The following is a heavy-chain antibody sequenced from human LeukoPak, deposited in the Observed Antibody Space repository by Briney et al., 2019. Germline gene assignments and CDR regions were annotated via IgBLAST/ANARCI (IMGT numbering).Heavy chain of an antibody. CDR3: ASWLVVPAAIDY. V-gene: IGHV4-61*02. CDR2: IYTSGGT. D-gene: IGHD2-2*02. CDR1: GGSISRGSYY. Sequence: SETLSLTCTVSGGSISRGSYYWSWIRQPAGKGLEWIGRIYTSGGTNYNPSLKSRVTISVDTSKNQFSLRLSSVTAADTAVYYCASWLVVPAAIDYWGQGTLVTVSS. J-gene: IGHJ4*02.